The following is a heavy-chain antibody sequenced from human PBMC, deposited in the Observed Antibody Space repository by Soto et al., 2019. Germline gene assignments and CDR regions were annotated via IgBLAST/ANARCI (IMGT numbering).Heavy chain of an antibody. CDR2: IHSDGSST. CDR1: GFTFSYYW. Sequence: EVQLLESGGGLVQPGESLRLSCAASGFTFSYYWMHWVRQAPGMGLVWVSRIHSDGSSTTYADSVKGRFTISRDNARNTRYLQINRLRAEDTAVYYCARGDRGAFDLWGQGTVVTVSS. J-gene: IGHJ3*01. V-gene: IGHV3-74*01. CDR3: ARGDRGAFDL. D-gene: IGHD1-26*01.